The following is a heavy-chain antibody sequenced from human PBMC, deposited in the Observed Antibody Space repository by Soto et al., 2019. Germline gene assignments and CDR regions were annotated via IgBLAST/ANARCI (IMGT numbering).Heavy chain of an antibody. V-gene: IGHV3-53*01. Sequence: EVKVVESGGGLIQPGGSLRLACAASGFIVNNYYMAWVRQAPGKGLEWVSAIYGGGSTYYADSVKGRFTISSDNFKNMLYHQMSSLRVEDTAVYYCARGSLYDLGRKFDTWGQGTLVTVSS. CDR3: ARGSLYDLGRKFDT. J-gene: IGHJ4*02. D-gene: IGHD3-3*01. CDR2: IYGGGST. CDR1: GFIVNNYY.